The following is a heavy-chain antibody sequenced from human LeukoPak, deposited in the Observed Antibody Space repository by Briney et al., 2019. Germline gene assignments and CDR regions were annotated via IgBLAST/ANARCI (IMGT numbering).Heavy chain of an antibody. Sequence: GASVEVSCKASGYTFTSYGFNWVRQAPGQVFEWMGWISAYYGNTKYAQKLQGRVTMTTDTSTSTAYMELRSLRSDDTAVYYCARDDVYGDRDFDYWGQGTLVTVSS. CDR1: GYTFTSYG. D-gene: IGHD4-17*01. CDR2: ISAYYGNT. V-gene: IGHV1-18*01. J-gene: IGHJ4*02. CDR3: ARDDVYGDRDFDY.